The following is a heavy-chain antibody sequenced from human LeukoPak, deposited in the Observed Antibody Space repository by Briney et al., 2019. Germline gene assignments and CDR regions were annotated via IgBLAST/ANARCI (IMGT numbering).Heavy chain of an antibody. CDR2: IYHSGST. CDR1: GYSISSGYY. CDR3: ARAYSSSWYGAENWFDP. Sequence: SETLSLTCTVSGYSISSGYYWGWIRQPPGKGLEWIGSIYHSGSTYYNPSLKSRVTISVDTSKNQFSLKLSSVTAADTAVYYCARAYSSSWYGAENWFDPWGQGTLVTVSS. D-gene: IGHD6-13*01. V-gene: IGHV4-38-2*02. J-gene: IGHJ5*02.